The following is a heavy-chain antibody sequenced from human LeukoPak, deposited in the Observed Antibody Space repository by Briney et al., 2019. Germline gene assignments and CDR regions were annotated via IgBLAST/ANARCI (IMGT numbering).Heavy chain of an antibody. V-gene: IGHV3-74*01. Sequence: GGSLRLSCVASEFTFSNYWMLWVRHAPGKGLMWVSLISTDGKSTRYAESVKGRFTISRDNAKNALYLQMDILRVEDTALYFCVRDYQFIQEVWGQGTTVTASS. CDR2: ISTDGKST. D-gene: IGHD2-2*01. J-gene: IGHJ6*02. CDR3: VRDYQFIQEV. CDR1: EFTFSNYW.